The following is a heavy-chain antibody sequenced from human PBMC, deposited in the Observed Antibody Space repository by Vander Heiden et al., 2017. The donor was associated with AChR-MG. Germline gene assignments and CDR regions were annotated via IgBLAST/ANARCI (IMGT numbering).Heavy chain of an antibody. Sequence: QVQLPASGPGLAKPSETLSLTCTVTGGSISSYYWSWIRQPPGKGLEWIGYIYYSGSTNYNPSLKSRVTRSVDTSKNQFSLKLSSVTAADTAVYYCARDSGGCSGGSCYFVGFDYWGQGTLVTDSS. D-gene: IGHD2-15*01. V-gene: IGHV4-59*01. CDR1: GGSISSYY. CDR3: ARDSGGCSGGSCYFVGFDY. CDR2: IYYSGST. J-gene: IGHJ4*02.